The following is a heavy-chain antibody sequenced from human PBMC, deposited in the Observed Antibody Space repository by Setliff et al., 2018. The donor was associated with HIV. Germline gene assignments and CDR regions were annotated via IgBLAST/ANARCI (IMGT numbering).Heavy chain of an antibody. D-gene: IGHD6-19*01. V-gene: IGHV1-2*04. Sequence: GASVKVSCKASGYTFTGYYMHWVRQAPGQVLEWMGWINPKRDGTNNAQKFQGWITRTRDTSISTAYMELSRLRSDDTAVYYCAKDIHGPAINSGRIKYWFDPWGEGTLVTVSS. CDR3: AKDIHGPAINSGRIKYWFDP. CDR1: GYTFTGYY. J-gene: IGHJ5*02. CDR2: INPKRDGT.